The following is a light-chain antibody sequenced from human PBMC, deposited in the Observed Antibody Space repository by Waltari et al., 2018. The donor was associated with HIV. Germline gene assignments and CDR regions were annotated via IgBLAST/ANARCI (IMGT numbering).Light chain of an antibody. CDR3: AAWTDSLRAVV. CDR2: SNN. Sequence: QSVLTQPPSASGTPGKRVTISCSGDSSNIGSYYVYWFQQLPGTAPKLLLYSNNQRPSGVPDRFSGSKSGTSASLAISGLRSEDEADYYCAAWTDSLRAVVFGGGTKLSVL. J-gene: IGLJ2*01. V-gene: IGLV1-47*01. CDR1: SSNIGSYY.